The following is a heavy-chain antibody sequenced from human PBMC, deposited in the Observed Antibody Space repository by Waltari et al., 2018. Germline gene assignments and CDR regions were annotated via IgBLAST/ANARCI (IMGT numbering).Heavy chain of an antibody. D-gene: IGHD3-16*01. CDR3: ARGPGRHWGGGYYFDY. CDR1: GGSISSYY. V-gene: IGHV4-4*07. CDR2: IYTSGST. Sequence: QVQLQESGPGLVKPSETLSLTCTVSGGSISSYYWSWIRQPAGKGLEWIGRIYTSGSTNYNPTLKSRVTMAVDTSKNQFSLKLSSVTAADTAVYYCARGPGRHWGGGYYFDYWGQGTLVTVSS. J-gene: IGHJ4*02.